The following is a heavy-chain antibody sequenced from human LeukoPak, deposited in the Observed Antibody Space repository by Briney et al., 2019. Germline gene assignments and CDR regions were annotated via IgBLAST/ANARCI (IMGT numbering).Heavy chain of an antibody. J-gene: IGHJ4*02. D-gene: IGHD2-2*01. CDR1: GFTFSTYP. CDR2: ISSNGGST. CDR3: ARGSGYCSSTGCYTSYDFDY. Sequence: PGGSLRLSSAASGFTFSTYPMHWVRQAPGKGLEYVSAISSNGGSTFYANSVKGRFTISRDNSKNTLYLQMGSLRTEDMAVYYCARGSGYCSSTGCYTSYDFDYWGQGTLVTVSS. V-gene: IGHV3-64*01.